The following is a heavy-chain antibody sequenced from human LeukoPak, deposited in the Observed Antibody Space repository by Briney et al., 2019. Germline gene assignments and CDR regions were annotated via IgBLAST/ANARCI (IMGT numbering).Heavy chain of an antibody. J-gene: IGHJ6*03. V-gene: IGHV4-61*01. Sequence: SETLSLTCTVSGGSISSGSYYWSWIRQPPGKGLEWIGYIYYSGSTNYNPSLKSRVTISVDTSKNQFSLKLSSVTAADTVVYYCARTWSYYYYYMDVWGKGTTVTVSS. CDR3: ARTWSYYYYYMDV. CDR2: IYYSGST. CDR1: GGSISSGSYY.